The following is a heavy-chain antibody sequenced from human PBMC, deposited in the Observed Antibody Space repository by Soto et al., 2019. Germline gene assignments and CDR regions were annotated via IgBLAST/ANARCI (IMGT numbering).Heavy chain of an antibody. V-gene: IGHV4-31*03. J-gene: IGHJ6*02. CDR3: ARAPLTYSSSSQPYGMDV. CDR1: GGSISSGGYY. D-gene: IGHD6-6*01. Sequence: QVQLQESGPGLVKPSQTLSLTCTVSGGSISSGGYYWSWIRQHPGKGLEWIGYIYYSGSTYYTPSLRTRVTRSVETSKNQFSLKLSSVAAADTAVYYCARAPLTYSSSSQPYGMDVWGQGTTVTVSS. CDR2: IYYSGST.